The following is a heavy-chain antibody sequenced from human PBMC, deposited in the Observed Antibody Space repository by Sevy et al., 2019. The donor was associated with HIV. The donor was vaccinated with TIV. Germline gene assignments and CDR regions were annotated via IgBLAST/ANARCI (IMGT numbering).Heavy chain of an antibody. CDR3: ARGRNVLRFLEWLAVVY. D-gene: IGHD3-3*01. V-gene: IGHV3-11*01. J-gene: IGHJ4*02. Sequence: GGSLRLSCAASGFTFSDYYMSWIRQAPGKGLEWVSYISSSGSTLYYADSVKGRFTISRDNAKNSLYLQMNSLRAEDTAVYYCARGRNVLRFLEWLAVVYWGQGTLVTVSS. CDR2: ISSSGSTL. CDR1: GFTFSDYY.